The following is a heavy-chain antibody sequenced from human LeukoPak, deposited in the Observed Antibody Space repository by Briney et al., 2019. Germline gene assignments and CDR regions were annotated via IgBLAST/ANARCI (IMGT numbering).Heavy chain of an antibody. J-gene: IGHJ4*02. D-gene: IGHD2-21*02. CDR3: ATTYCGGDCYPDY. CDR2: INPNSGGT. Sequence: GASVKVSCKASGYTFTGYYMHWVRQAPGQGLEWMGWINPNSGGTNYAQKFQGRVTMTRDTSISTAYMELSRLRSDDTAVYYRATTYCGGDCYPDYWGQGTLVTVSS. CDR1: GYTFTGYY. V-gene: IGHV1-2*02.